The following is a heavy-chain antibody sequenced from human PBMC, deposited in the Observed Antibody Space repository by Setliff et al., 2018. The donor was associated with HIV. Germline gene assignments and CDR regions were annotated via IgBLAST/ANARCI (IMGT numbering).Heavy chain of an antibody. V-gene: IGHV3-21*01. Sequence: GGSLRLSCAASGFTFSSYSMNWVRQAPGKGLEWVSSISSSSAYIYYADSVKGRFTISRDISENALYLQIDSLRPEDTAVYYCARLRLYNSALDYWGQGTLVTVSS. CDR3: ARLRLYNSALDY. CDR2: ISSSSAYI. CDR1: GFTFSSYS. D-gene: IGHD3-10*01. J-gene: IGHJ4*02.